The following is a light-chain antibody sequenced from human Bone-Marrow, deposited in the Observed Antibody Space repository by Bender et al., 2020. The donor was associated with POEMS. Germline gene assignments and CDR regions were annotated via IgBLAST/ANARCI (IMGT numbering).Light chain of an antibody. V-gene: IGLV2-23*02. Sequence: QSALAQPASVSGSPGQSITISCTGTDSDVGKYNLVSWYQQHPARAPEIIIYEVSKRPSGVSNRFSGSKSGNTASLTISGLQAEDDADYYCAVWDDSLNGWVFGGGTKLTVL. CDR3: AVWDDSLNGWV. J-gene: IGLJ3*02. CDR2: EVS. CDR1: DSDVGKYNL.